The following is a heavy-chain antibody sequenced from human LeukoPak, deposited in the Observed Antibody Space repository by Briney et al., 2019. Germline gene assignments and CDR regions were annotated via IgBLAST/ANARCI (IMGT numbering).Heavy chain of an antibody. CDR3: ARGYCSGGTCYLVENWLDP. Sequence: ASVKVSCKASGYSFTNYDINWVRQATGQGLEWLGWMNPNSGNTGYAQKFQGRITITRNTSISTAYMELSSLRSDDTAVYYCARGYCSGGTCYLVENWLDPWGQGTLVTVSS. J-gene: IGHJ5*02. CDR1: GYSFTNYD. V-gene: IGHV1-8*03. CDR2: MNPNSGNT. D-gene: IGHD2-15*01.